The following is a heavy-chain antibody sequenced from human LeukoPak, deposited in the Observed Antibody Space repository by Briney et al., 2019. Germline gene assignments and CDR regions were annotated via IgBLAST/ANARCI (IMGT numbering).Heavy chain of an antibody. J-gene: IGHJ6*02. Sequence: SQTLSLTCAISGDSVSSNSAAWNWIRQSPSRGLEWLGRTYYRSKWYNDYAVSVKSRITINPDTSKNQFSLQLNSVTPEDTAVYYCAREPGDDSSGYYWWSDYYYGMDVWGQGTTVIVSS. CDR1: GDSVSSNSAA. D-gene: IGHD3-22*01. V-gene: IGHV6-1*01. CDR2: TYYRSKWYN. CDR3: AREPGDDSSGYYWWSDYYYGMDV.